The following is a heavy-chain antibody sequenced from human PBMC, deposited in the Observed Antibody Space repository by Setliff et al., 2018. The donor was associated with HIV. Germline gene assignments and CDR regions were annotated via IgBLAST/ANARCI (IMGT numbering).Heavy chain of an antibody. CDR1: GFIFRNYW. V-gene: IGHV3-74*03. D-gene: IGHD3-16*01. Sequence: GGSLRLSCAASGFIFRNYWMHWVRQAPGKGLVWVSCLNSDGSSTTYADSVKGRFTISRDNSKDTLNLQMNGLRAEDTAVYYCAKYDWSEGSYPSDYLDSWGQGTLVTVSS. CDR3: AKYDWSEGSYPSDYLDS. CDR2: LNSDGSST. J-gene: IGHJ4*02.